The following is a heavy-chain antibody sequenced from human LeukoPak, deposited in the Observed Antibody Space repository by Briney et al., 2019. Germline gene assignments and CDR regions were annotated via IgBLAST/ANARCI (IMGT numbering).Heavy chain of an antibody. CDR2: ISWNSGSI. V-gene: IGHV3-9*01. D-gene: IGHD3-16*01. CDR3: AKGGGRRNYYYYMDV. Sequence: PGGSLRLSCAASGFTFDDYAMHWVRQAPGKGLEWVSGISWNSGSIGYADSVKGRFTISRDNAKNSLYLQMNSLRAEDTALYYCAKGGGRRNYYYYMDVWGKGTTVTISS. CDR1: GFTFDDYA. J-gene: IGHJ6*03.